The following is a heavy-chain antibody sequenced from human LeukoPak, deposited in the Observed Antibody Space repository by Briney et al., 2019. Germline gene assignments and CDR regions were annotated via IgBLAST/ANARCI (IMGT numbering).Heavy chain of an antibody. CDR3: ARGGYGDGPSDAFDI. CDR1: GFTFSSYD. V-gene: IGHV3-13*01. CDR2: NGTAGDT. Sequence: GGSLRLSCAASGFTFSSYDMHWVRQATGKGLEWVSANGTAGDTYYPGSVKGRFTISRENAKNSLYLQMNSLRAGDTAVYYCARGGYGDGPSDAFDIWGQGTMVTVSS. D-gene: IGHD4-17*01. J-gene: IGHJ3*02.